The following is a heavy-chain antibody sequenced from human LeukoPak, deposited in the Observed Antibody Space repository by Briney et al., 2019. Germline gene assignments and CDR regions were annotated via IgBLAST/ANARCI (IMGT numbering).Heavy chain of an antibody. CDR1: GFTFSSYG. V-gene: IGHV3-30*18. J-gene: IGHJ5*02. CDR2: ISYDGSNK. Sequence: PGGSLRLSCAASGFTFSSYGMHWVRQAPGKGLEWVAVISYDGSNKYYADSVKGRFTISRDNSKNTLYLQMSSLRAEDTAVYYCAKDGFRGPIVVVTAIRSWFDPWGQGTLVTVSS. CDR3: AKDGFRGPIVVVTAIRSWFDP. D-gene: IGHD2-21*02.